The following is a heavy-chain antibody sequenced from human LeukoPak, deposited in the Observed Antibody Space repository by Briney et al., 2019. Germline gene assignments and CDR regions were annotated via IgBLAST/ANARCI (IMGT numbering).Heavy chain of an antibody. D-gene: IGHD6-19*01. V-gene: IGHV4-59*12. J-gene: IGHJ5*02. CDR3: ARGQEEWLAEKNNWFDP. CDR2: IYYSGST. Sequence: SETLSLTCTVSGGSISSYYWSWLRQPPGKGLEWIGYIYYSGSTNYNPSLKRRATISVATSKTQFYPKLRSVPAANTAVYYCARGQEEWLAEKNNWFDPWGREPWSPSPQ. CDR1: GGSISSYY.